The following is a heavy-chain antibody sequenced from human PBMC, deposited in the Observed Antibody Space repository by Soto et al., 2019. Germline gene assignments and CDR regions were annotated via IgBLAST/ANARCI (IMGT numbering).Heavy chain of an antibody. J-gene: IGHJ4*02. CDR1: GFSFSTYS. CDR3: ARWSGYADA. V-gene: IGHV3-23*01. Sequence: GGSLRLSCAASGFSFSTYSMAWVRQAAGKGPQWVSGLSGGGANTFYIDSVRGRLTISVDNSKNTVYLQMDSLRADDTAVYYCARWSGYADAWGQGTLVTVSS. D-gene: IGHD4-17*01. CDR2: LSGGGANT.